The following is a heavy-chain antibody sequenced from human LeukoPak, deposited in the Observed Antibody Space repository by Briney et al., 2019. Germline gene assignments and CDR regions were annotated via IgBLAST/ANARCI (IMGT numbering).Heavy chain of an antibody. CDR1: GFSFSNYA. Sequence: GGSLRLSCAASGFSFSNYAMNWVRQAPGKGLEWVSGVSGSGGSTKYADSVKGRFTISRDNSKNTLYLQMSSLRVEDTAVYYCAKDRVFGILIGGGFDYWGQGTQLVVSS. V-gene: IGHV3-23*01. J-gene: IGHJ4*02. CDR2: VSGSGGST. D-gene: IGHD3-3*01. CDR3: AKDRVFGILIGGGFDY.